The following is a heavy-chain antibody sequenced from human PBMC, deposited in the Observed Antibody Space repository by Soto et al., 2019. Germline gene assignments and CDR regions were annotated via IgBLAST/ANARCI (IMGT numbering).Heavy chain of an antibody. V-gene: IGHV3-33*01. J-gene: IGHJ4*02. D-gene: IGHD3-9*01. CDR3: ARDKFPRTSPGYYLDY. Sequence: QVQLVESGGGVVQPGKSLTVSCEASGFNFNTFGMHWVRQAPGKGLEWVAVIWHDGSSQSYVDSVKGRFTISRDKSKNTVSLQMNRLRAEDTAVYYCARDKFPRTSPGYYLDYWGQGTLVTVSS. CDR2: IWHDGSSQ. CDR1: GFNFNTFG.